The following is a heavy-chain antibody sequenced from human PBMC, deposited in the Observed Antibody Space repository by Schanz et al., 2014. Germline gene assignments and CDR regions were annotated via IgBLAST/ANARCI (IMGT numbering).Heavy chain of an antibody. V-gene: IGHV3-23*01. CDR2: MNESHSTI. D-gene: IGHD2-8*01. CDR1: GFIFGSSV. Sequence: EVQLLESGGGLIQPGGSLRLSCAASGFIFGSSVMAWVRQAPGKGLEWVSAMNESHSTIYYADSVRGRFTISRDNAENTLGLQMNSLRPEDTAVYYCTTDNGHFAFDFWGQGTMVTVSS. J-gene: IGHJ3*01. CDR3: TTDNGHFAFDF.